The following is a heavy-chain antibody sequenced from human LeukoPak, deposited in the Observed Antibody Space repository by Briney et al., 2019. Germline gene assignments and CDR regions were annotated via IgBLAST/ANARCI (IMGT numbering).Heavy chain of an antibody. V-gene: IGHV1-18*01. CDR3: ARELGGAGSYFFPYYGMDV. Sequence: ASVTVSFKSSVYTFISYGINWVRPAPGQGREGMGWISGYNGNTNSAQNLQGRVTMTRDTSTSTAYMELRSLRSDDTAVYYCARELGGAGSYFFPYYGMDVWGQGTTVTVSS. CDR1: VYTFISYG. D-gene: IGHD3-10*01. CDR2: ISGYNGNT. J-gene: IGHJ6*02.